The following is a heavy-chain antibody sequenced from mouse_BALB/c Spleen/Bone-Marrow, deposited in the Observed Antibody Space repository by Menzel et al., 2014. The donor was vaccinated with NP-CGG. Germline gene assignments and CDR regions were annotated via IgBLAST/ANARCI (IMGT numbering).Heavy chain of an antibody. J-gene: IGHJ2*01. D-gene: IGHD3-1*01. V-gene: IGHV1-5*01. CDR1: GYTFSNYW. Sequence: EVQGVESGTVLARPGAAVKMSCEASGYTFSNYWMHWVKQRPGQGLEWIGTIYPGNSDTTYNQKFKGKAKLTAVTSTSTAYMELSSLTNEDSAVYYCTTLARSDFDYWGQGTTLTVSS. CDR3: TTLARSDFDY. CDR2: IYPGNSDT.